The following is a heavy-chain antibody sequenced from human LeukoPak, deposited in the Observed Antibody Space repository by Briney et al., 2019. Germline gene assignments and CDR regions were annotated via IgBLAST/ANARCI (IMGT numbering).Heavy chain of an antibody. D-gene: IGHD3-22*01. CDR2: MKPDGSEI. CDR3: ARALHDSSGYYYAGFDY. Sequence: TGGSLRLSCAASGFTFTTYWMSWVRQAPGKGLEWVANMKPDGSEIFYVDSVKGRFTISRDNAMNTLYLQMNSLRAEDTAVYYCARALHDSSGYYYAGFDYWGQGTLVTVSS. J-gene: IGHJ4*02. V-gene: IGHV3-7*01. CDR1: GFTFTTYW.